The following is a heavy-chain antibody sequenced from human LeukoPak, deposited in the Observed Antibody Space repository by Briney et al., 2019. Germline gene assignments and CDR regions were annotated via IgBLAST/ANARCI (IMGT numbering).Heavy chain of an antibody. Sequence: TSETLSLTCAVSGGSISSGGYSWSWIRQPPGKGLEWIGYIYHSGSTYYNPSLKSRVTISVDRSKNQFSLKLSSVTAADTAVYYCARTGTQQQLDAFDIWGQGTLVTVSS. V-gene: IGHV4-30-2*01. CDR2: IYHSGST. D-gene: IGHD6-13*01. CDR1: GGSISSGGYS. J-gene: IGHJ4*02. CDR3: ARTGTQQQLDAFDI.